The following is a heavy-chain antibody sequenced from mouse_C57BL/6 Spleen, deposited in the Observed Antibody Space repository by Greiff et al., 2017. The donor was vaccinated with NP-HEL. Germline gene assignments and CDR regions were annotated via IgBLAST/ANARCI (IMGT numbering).Heavy chain of an antibody. D-gene: IGHD3-1*01. CDR3: ARPRDPWYFDV. CDR2: ISSGGSYT. V-gene: IGHV5-6*01. CDR1: GFTFSSYG. Sequence: EVKVVESGGDLVKPGGSLKLSCAASGFTFSSYGMSWVRQTPDKRLEWVATISSGGSYTYYLDSVKGRFTISRDNAKNTLYLQMSSLKSEDTAMYYCARPRDPWYFDVWGTGTTVTVSS. J-gene: IGHJ1*03.